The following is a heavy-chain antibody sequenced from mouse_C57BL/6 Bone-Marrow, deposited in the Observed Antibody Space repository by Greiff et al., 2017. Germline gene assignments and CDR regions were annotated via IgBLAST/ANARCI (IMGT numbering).Heavy chain of an antibody. J-gene: IGHJ3*01. CDR3: ARSYCYSSRWWLAY. Sequence: QVQLQQPGAELVKPGASVKLSCKASGYTFTSYWMHWVKQRPGQGLEWIGMIHPNSGSTNYNEKFKSKVTLTVDKSASTANMQLSSLTSEDSAVYYCARSYCYSSRWWLAYWGQGTLVTVSA. CDR2: IHPNSGST. CDR1: GYTFTSYW. D-gene: IGHD1-1*01. V-gene: IGHV1-64*01.